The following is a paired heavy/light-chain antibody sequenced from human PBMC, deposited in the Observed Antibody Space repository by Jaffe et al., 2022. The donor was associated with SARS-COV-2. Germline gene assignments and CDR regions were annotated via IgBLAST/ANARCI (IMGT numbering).Heavy chain of an antibody. J-gene: IGHJ4*02. CDR3: ARLKYGSVSYEELDY. V-gene: IGHV2-70*13. CDR1: GFSLTTRGMC. Sequence: QVTLRESGPALVKPTQTVTLTCTFSGFSLTTRGMCVSWIRQPPGKALEWLALIDWDGDKYYSKSLKTRLTVSKDTSKNQVVLRLTNMDPVDTATYYCARLKYGSVSYEELDYWGQGILVTVSS. CDR2: IDWDGDK. D-gene: IGHD3-10*01.
Light chain of an antibody. Sequence: QSVLTQPPSASGAPGQRVTISCSGSSSNIGRNHVFWYQQVPGTAPKLLIYTNDQRPSGVPDRFSGSKSGTSASLAISGLRSGDEADYYCTAWDDSLGGFVFGPGTNVGVL. J-gene: IGLJ1*01. CDR2: TND. CDR3: TAWDDSLGGFV. V-gene: IGLV1-47*01. CDR1: SSNIGRNH.